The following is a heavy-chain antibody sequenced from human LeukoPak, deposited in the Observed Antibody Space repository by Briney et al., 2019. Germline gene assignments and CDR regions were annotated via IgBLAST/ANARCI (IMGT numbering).Heavy chain of an antibody. Sequence: ASVTVSCKASGYTFTSYYMHWVRQATGQGLEWMGWMNPNSGNTGYAQKFQGRVTITRNTSISTAYMELSSLRSEDTAVYYCARAVDRGSYWVYWGQGTLVTVSS. V-gene: IGHV1-8*03. CDR3: ARAVDRGSYWVY. CDR2: MNPNSGNT. D-gene: IGHD1-26*01. CDR1: GYTFTSYY. J-gene: IGHJ4*02.